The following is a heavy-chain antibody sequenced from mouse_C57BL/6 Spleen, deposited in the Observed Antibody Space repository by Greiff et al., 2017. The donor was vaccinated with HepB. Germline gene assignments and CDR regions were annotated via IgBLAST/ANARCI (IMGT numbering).Heavy chain of an antibody. CDR2: IDPSDSYT. J-gene: IGHJ2*01. D-gene: IGHD1-1*01. CDR3: ARSTTVVAYYFDY. V-gene: IGHV1-59*01. CDR1: GYTFTSYW. Sequence: QVQLQQSGAELVRPGTSVKLSCKASGYTFTSYWMHWVKQRPGQGLEWIGVIDPSDSYTNYNQKFKGKATLTVDTSSSTAYMQLSSLTSEDSAVYYCARSTTVVAYYFDYWGQGTTLTVSS.